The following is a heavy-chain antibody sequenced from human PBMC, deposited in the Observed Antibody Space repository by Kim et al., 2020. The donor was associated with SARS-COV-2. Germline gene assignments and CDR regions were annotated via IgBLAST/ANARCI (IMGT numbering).Heavy chain of an antibody. Sequence: SVKVSCKASVGTFSSYVISWVRQAPGQGLEWMGGIIPIFGTANYAQKFQGRVTLTADESTSTDYMELSSLGSEDTAVHYCAKKGLGELTYNSDSYAFDIWGEGTMVTVSS. J-gene: IGHJ3*02. CDR2: IIPIFGTA. V-gene: IGHV1-69*13. D-gene: IGHD3-16*01. CDR3: AKKGLGELTYNSDSYAFDI. CDR1: VGTFSSYV.